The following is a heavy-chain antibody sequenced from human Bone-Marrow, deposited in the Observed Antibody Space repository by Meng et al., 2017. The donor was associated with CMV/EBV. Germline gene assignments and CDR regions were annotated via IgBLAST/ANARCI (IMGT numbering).Heavy chain of an antibody. CDR1: GFIFSDYY. CDR3: ARWLDDPSDYFYDY. D-gene: IGHD2-21*02. J-gene: IGHJ4*02. CDR2: ITSRGTTM. V-gene: IGHV3-11*01. Sequence: GGSLRLSCAASGFIFSDYYMSWIRQAPGKGLEWIGRITSRGTTMYYADSVKGRFNISRDNTENSLYLQMSGLRGEDTAVYYCARWLDDPSDYFYDYWGQGALVTVSS.